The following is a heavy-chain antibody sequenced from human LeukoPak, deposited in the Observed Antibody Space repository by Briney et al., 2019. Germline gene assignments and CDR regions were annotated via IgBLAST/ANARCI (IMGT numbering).Heavy chain of an antibody. Sequence: PGRSLRLSCAASGFTFSSYGMHWVRQAPGKGLEWVAVIWYDGSNKYYADSVKGRFTISRDNSKNTLYLQMNSLGAEDTAVYYCARGIAAASDVDYGMDVWGQGTTVTVSS. CDR2: IWYDGSNK. J-gene: IGHJ6*02. CDR3: ARGIAAASDVDYGMDV. CDR1: GFTFSSYG. D-gene: IGHD6-13*01. V-gene: IGHV3-33*01.